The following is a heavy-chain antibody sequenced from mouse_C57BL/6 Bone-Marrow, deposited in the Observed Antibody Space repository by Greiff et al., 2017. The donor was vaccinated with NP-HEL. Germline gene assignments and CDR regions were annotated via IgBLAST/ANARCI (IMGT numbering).Heavy chain of an antibody. J-gene: IGHJ2*01. CDR3: ARFITTVPYFDY. D-gene: IGHD1-1*01. V-gene: IGHV1-76*01. CDR1: GYTFTDYY. Sequence: QVQLQQSGAELVRPGASVKLSCKASGYTFTDYYINWVKQRPGQGLEWIARIYPGSGITYYNEKFKGKATLTAEKSSSTAYMQLSSLTSEVSAVDCCARFITTVPYFDYGGQGTTLKGSS. CDR2: IYPGSGIT.